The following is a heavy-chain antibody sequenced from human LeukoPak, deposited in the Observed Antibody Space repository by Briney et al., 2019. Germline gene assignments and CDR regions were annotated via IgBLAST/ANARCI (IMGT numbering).Heavy chain of an antibody. Sequence: PGGSLRLPCAASGFTFSNHYMDWVHQAPGKGLEWVGRTGNRANSYTTEYAASVKGRFTISRNDSKNSLYLHMNSRKTEDTAVYYCAREMGGSFGYWGQGTLVTVSS. J-gene: IGHJ4*02. CDR2: TGNRANSYTT. D-gene: IGHD1-26*01. V-gene: IGHV3-72*01. CDR3: AREMGGSFGY. CDR1: GFTFSNHY.